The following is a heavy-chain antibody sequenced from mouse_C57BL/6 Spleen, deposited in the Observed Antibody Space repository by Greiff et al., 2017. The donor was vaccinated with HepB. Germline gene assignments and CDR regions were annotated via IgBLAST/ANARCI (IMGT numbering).Heavy chain of an antibody. CDR2: ISDGGSYT. CDR1: GFTFSSYA. J-gene: IGHJ2*01. V-gene: IGHV5-4*01. D-gene: IGHD1-1*01. CDR3: ARDWGYGSSYGYFDY. Sequence: EVKLMESGGGLVKPGGSLKLSCAASGFTFSSYAMSWVRQTPEKRLEWVATISDGGSYTYYPDNVKGRFTISRDNAKNNLYLQMSHLKSEDTAMYYCARDWGYGSSYGYFDYWGQGTTLTVSS.